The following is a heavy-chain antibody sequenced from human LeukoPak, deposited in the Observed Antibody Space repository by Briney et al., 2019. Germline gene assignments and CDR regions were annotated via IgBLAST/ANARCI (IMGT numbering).Heavy chain of an antibody. J-gene: IGHJ6*03. V-gene: IGHV3-74*01. D-gene: IGHD3-3*01. CDR2: INSDGSST. Sequence: GGSLRLSCAASGFTFSSYWMHWVRQAPGKGLVWVSRINSDGSSTSYADSVKGRFTISRDNAKNTLYLQMNSLRAEDTAVYFCARYGRNYDFWSGYRYYYYMDVWGKGTTVTVSS. CDR3: ARYGRNYDFWSGYRYYYYMDV. CDR1: GFTFSSYW.